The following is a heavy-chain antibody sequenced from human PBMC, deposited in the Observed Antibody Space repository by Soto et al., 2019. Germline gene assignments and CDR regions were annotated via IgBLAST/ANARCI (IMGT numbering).Heavy chain of an antibody. V-gene: IGHV4-61*01. Sequence: SETLSLTCTVSGGSVSSGSYYWSWIRQPPGKGLEFIGYIFYNGSTNYNPSLKSRVTMSVDTSRDQFSLRLSSVTAPDTAFYYCARGVTMITGFDYWGQGSLVTVSS. J-gene: IGHJ4*02. CDR3: ARGVTMITGFDY. D-gene: IGHD3-22*01. CDR2: IFYNGST. CDR1: GGSVSSGSYY.